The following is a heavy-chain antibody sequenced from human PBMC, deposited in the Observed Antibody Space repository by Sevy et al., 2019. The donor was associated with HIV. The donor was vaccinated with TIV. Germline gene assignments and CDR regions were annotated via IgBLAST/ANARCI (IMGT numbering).Heavy chain of an antibody. CDR1: GFTFSSYG. CDR2: ISYDGSNK. Sequence: GGSLRLSCAASGFTFSSYGMHWVRQAPGKGLEWVAVISYDGSNKYYADSVKGRFTISRDNSKNTLYLQMNSLRAEDTAVYYCVKDNWIIPARPDEVEYYFDYWGQGSLVTVSS. V-gene: IGHV3-30*18. CDR3: VKDNWIIPARPDEVEYYFDY. J-gene: IGHJ4*02. D-gene: IGHD6-6*01.